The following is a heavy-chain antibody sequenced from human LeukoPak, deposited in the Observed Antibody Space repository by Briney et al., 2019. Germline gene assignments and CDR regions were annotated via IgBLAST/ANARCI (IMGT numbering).Heavy chain of an antibody. CDR1: GGSFSGYY. J-gene: IGHJ3*02. D-gene: IGHD3-10*01. CDR2: INHSGST. Sequence: PSETLSPTCAVYGGSFSGYYWSWIRQPPGKGLEWIGEINHSGSTNYNPSLKSRVTISVDTSKNQFSLKLSSVTAADTAVYYCASGVGSGEAFDIWGQGTMVTVSS. CDR3: ASGVGSGEAFDI. V-gene: IGHV4-34*01.